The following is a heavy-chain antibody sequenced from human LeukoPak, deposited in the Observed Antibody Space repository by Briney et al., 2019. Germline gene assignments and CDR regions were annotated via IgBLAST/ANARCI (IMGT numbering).Heavy chain of an antibody. Sequence: GASVTVSCKASGYTFTGYYMHWVRQAPGQGLEWMGWINPNSGGTNYAQKFQGRVTMTRDTSISTAYMELSRLRSDDTAVYYCARGSLAAAVWMDYWGQGTLVTVSS. V-gene: IGHV1-2*02. CDR2: INPNSGGT. J-gene: IGHJ4*02. CDR3: ARGSLAAAVWMDY. D-gene: IGHD6-13*01. CDR1: GYTFTGYY.